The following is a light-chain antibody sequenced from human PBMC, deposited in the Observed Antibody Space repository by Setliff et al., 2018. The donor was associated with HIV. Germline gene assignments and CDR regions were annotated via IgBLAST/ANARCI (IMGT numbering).Light chain of an antibody. CDR2: DVG. CDR3: SSYTSSNTFYV. V-gene: IGLV2-14*01. Sequence: QSVLTQPASLSGSPGQSITISCTETGSDVAGYTYVSWYQQHPGKAPKLIIYDVGKRPSGVSNRFSGSKSGNTASLTISGLQAEDEADYYCSSYTSSNTFYVFATGTKSPS. J-gene: IGLJ1*01. CDR1: GSDVAGYTY.